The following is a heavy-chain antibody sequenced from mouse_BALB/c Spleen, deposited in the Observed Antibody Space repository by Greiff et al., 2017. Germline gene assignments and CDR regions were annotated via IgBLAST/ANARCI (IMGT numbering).Heavy chain of an antibody. CDR1: GFSLTGYG. V-gene: IGHV2-6-7*01. CDR3: AKPGGNYRSYAMDY. Sequence: VQVVESGPGLVAPSQSLSITCTVSGFSLTGYGVNWVRQPPGKGLEWLGMIWGDGSTDYNSALKSRLSISKDNSKSQVFLKMNSLQTDDTATYYCAKPGGNYRSYAMDYWGQGTSVTVSS. D-gene: IGHD2-14*01. CDR2: IWGDGST. J-gene: IGHJ4*01.